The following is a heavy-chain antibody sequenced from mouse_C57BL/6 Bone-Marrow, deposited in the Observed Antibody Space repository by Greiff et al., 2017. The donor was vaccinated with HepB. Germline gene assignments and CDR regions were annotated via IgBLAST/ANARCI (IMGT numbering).Heavy chain of an antibody. V-gene: IGHV5-6*01. CDR3: ARHDGYYGY. CDR2: ISSGGSYT. D-gene: IGHD2-3*01. J-gene: IGHJ2*01. CDR1: GFTFSSYG. Sequence: EVKLVESGGDLVKPGGSLKLSCAASGFTFSSYGMSWVRQTPDKRLEWVATISSGGSYTYYPDSVKGRFTISRDNAKNTLYLQMSSLKSEDTAMYYCARHDGYYGYWGQGTTLTVS.